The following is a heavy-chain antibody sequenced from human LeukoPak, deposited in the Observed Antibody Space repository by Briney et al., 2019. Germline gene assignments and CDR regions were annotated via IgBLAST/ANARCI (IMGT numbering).Heavy chain of an antibody. J-gene: IGHJ4*02. D-gene: IGHD3-9*01. CDR3: ARDLRRYDILTGYPY. V-gene: IGHV1-2*06. CDR2: INPNSGGT. CDR1: GYTFTGYY. Sequence: GASVKVSCKASGYTFTGYYMHWVRQAPGQGLEWMGRINPNSGGTNYAQKFQGRVTMTRDTSISTAYMELSRLRSDDTAVYYCARDLRRYDILTGYPYWGQGTLVTVSS.